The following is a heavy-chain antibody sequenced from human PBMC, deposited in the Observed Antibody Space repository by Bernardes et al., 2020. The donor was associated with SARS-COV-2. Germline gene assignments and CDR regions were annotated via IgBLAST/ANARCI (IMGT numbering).Heavy chain of an antibody. J-gene: IGHJ4*02. CDR3: IGQLSGGDYNDLGY. D-gene: IGHD2-21*02. CDR1: GLTFSGSA. Sequence: GGSLRLSCAASGLTFSGSAMHWVRQASGKGLEWIGRIRTKPNNYAPSYGASVKGRFTVSRDDSKNTVYLLMNSLKTEDTAMYYCIGQLSGGDYNDLGYWGQGTLVTVSA. V-gene: IGHV3-73*01. CDR2: IRTKPNNYAP.